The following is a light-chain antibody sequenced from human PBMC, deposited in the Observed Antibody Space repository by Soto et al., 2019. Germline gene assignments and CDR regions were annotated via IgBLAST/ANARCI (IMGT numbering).Light chain of an antibody. CDR1: SSDVDGYKS. Sequence: QSALTQPASVSGSPGQSITISCTGTSSDVDGYKSVSWYQHHPAKAPKLVIYDVSHRPSGVSNRFSGSQSGNTASLTISGLQAEDEADYYCNSYTYNSVVFGGGTKLTVL. V-gene: IGLV2-14*03. J-gene: IGLJ2*01. CDR3: NSYTYNSVV. CDR2: DVS.